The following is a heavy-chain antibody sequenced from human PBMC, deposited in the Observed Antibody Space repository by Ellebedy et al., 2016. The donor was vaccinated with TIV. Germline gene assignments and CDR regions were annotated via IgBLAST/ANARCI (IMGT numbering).Heavy chain of an antibody. Sequence: SETLSLXXTVSGGSIGSTGYYWGWIRQPPGKGLEWIGSIYYSGSTYFKPSLKSRVTISVDTSKNQFSLKLSSVTAADSAVYYCARRGSVAGNPIFDYWGQGTLVTVSS. CDR3: ARRGSVAGNPIFDY. J-gene: IGHJ4*02. CDR1: GGSIGSTGYY. V-gene: IGHV4-39*01. CDR2: IYYSGST. D-gene: IGHD3-16*01.